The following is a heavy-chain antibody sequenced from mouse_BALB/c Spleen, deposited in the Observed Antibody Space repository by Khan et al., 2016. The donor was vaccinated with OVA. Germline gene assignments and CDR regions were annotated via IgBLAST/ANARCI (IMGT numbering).Heavy chain of an antibody. CDR2: IYPGTGYT. CDR3: ARQGAYGSRYGWFAY. V-gene: IGHV1-77*01. Sequence: QVQLKQSGAELARPGASVKLSCKASGYTFTDYYINWVKQRTGQGLEWIGEIYPGTGYTYYNEKFKAKATLTADKSSSTAYMQLSNLTSEDSAVYFCARQGAYGSRYGWFAYWGQGTLVTVSA. J-gene: IGHJ3*01. CDR1: GYTFTDYY. D-gene: IGHD1-1*01.